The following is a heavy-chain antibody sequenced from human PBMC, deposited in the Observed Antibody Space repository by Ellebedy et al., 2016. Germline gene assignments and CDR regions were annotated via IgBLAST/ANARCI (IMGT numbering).Heavy chain of an antibody. V-gene: IGHV3-53*01. CDR2: IYSDGGT. Sequence: GESLKISCAASGFTVSSIYMSWVRQAPGKGLEWISVIYSDGGTYYAESVRGRFTISRDNSKNTLFLQMNSLRVDDTAVYYCARDNVLAGPYDIWGQGTMVTVS. J-gene: IGHJ3*02. CDR3: ARDNVLAGPYDI. D-gene: IGHD3-9*01. CDR1: GFTVSSIY.